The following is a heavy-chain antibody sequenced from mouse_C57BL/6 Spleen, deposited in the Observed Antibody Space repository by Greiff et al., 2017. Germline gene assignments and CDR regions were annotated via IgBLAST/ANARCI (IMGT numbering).Heavy chain of an antibody. CDR3: ARSGYGNYVWFAY. Sequence: FQLQQSGAELVRPGASVKLSCKASGYTFTDYYINWVKQRPGQGLEWIARIYPGSGNTYYNEKFKGKATLTAEKSSSTAYMQLSSLTSEDSAVYFCARSGYGNYVWFAYWGQGTLVTVSA. J-gene: IGHJ3*01. CDR2: IYPGSGNT. D-gene: IGHD2-1*01. V-gene: IGHV1-76*01. CDR1: GYTFTDYY.